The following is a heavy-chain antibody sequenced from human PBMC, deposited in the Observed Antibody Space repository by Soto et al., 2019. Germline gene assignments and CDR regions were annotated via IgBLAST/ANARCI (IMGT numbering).Heavy chain of an antibody. V-gene: IGHV1-69*13. D-gene: IGHD2-2*02. Sequence: SVKVSCKASGGTFSSYAISWVRQAPGQGLEWMGGIIPIFGTANYAQKFQGRVTITADESTSTAYMELSSLRSEDTAVYYCARGRVPAAIRYFDYWGQGTLVTVSS. CDR1: GGTFSSYA. CDR3: ARGRVPAAIRYFDY. CDR2: IIPIFGTA. J-gene: IGHJ4*02.